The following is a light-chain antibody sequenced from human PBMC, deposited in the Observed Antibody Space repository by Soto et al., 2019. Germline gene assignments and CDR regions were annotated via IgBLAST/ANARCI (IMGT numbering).Light chain of an antibody. CDR3: SSFTSSTTLYV. V-gene: IGLV2-14*01. J-gene: IGLJ1*01. Sequence: QSALTQPASVSGSPGQSITISCTGTSSDVGGYNYVSWYQQHPGKAPKLMIYEDNKRPSGVSNRFSGSKFGNTASLTISGLLAEDEADYYCSSFTSSTTLYVFGTGTQLTVL. CDR1: SSDVGGYNY. CDR2: EDN.